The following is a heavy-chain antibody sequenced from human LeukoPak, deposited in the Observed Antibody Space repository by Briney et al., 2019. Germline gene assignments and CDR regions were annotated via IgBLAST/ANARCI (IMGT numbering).Heavy chain of an antibody. CDR3: VRVDNGGNYFDY. V-gene: IGHV4-39*07. D-gene: IGHD4-23*01. CDR2: IYHSGST. Sequence: SETLSLTCTVSGGSISSSSYYWGWIRQPPGKGLEWIGSIYHSGSTYYNPSLKSRLTISADTSKNQFSLRLSSVTAADTAVYYCVRVDNGGNYFDYWGQGTLVTVSS. CDR1: GGSISSSSYY. J-gene: IGHJ4*02.